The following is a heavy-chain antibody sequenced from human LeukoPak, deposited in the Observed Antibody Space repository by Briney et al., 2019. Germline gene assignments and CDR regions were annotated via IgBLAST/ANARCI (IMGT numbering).Heavy chain of an antibody. CDR1: GFTFSIYW. V-gene: IGHV3-7*01. CDR3: GSLMGTDY. Sequence: GGSLRLSCAASGFTFSIYWMNWVRQAPGKGPEWVANIKPDGSEKHYVDSVKGRFTISRDNAKNTLFLQMDSLRAEDTAVYYCGSLMGTDYWGQGSPVTVSS. D-gene: IGHD7-27*01. CDR2: IKPDGSEK. J-gene: IGHJ4*02.